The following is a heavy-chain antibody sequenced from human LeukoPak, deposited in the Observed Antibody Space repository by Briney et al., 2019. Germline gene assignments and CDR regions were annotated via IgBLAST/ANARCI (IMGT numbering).Heavy chain of an antibody. D-gene: IGHD2-15*01. CDR3: ARGPDIVVVVAAYYFDY. CDR2: ISYDGSNK. Sequence: GRSPRLSCAASGFTFSSYAMHWVRQAPGKGLEWVAVISYDGSNKYYADSVKGRFTISRDHSKNTLYLQMNSLRAEDTAVYYCARGPDIVVVVAAYYFDYWGQGTLVTVSS. CDR1: GFTFSSYA. V-gene: IGHV3-30-3*01. J-gene: IGHJ4*02.